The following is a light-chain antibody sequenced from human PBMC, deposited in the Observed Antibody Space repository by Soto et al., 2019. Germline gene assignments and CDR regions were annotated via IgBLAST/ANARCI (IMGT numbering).Light chain of an antibody. CDR2: GNI. CDR3: QSYDSSLSGSV. CDR1: SFNIGAGYD. J-gene: IGLJ2*01. V-gene: IGLV1-40*01. Sequence: QSVLTQPPSVSGAPGQRVTISCTGSSFNIGAGYDVHWYQHLPGTAPKLLIYGNINRPSGVPDRFSGSKSSTSASLAITGLQAEDEADYYCQSYDSSLSGSVFGGGTKLTVL.